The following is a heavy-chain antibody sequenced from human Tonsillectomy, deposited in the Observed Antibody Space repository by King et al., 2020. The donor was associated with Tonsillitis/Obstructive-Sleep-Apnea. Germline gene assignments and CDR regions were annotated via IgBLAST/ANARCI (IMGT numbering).Heavy chain of an antibody. Sequence: QLVQSGTEVKKPGASVKVSCKASGYTFTKYGISWVRQAPGQGLEWMGWINSYNGNTNSARKLQGRVTMTTDTSTTTAYMELRSLRSDDTAVYYCARGGDFWRGYYPDYWGQGTLVTVSS. J-gene: IGHJ4*02. V-gene: IGHV1-18*01. CDR2: INSYNGNT. CDR1: GYTFTKYG. CDR3: ARGGDFWRGYYPDY. D-gene: IGHD3-3*01.